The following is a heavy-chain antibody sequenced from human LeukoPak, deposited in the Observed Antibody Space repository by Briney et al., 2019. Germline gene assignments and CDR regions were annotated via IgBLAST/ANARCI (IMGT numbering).Heavy chain of an antibody. CDR1: GYTFTSYA. Sequence: ASVKVSCKASGYTFTSYAMHWVRQAPGQRLEWMGWISAGNGNTKYSQKFQGRVTITRDTSASTAYMELSSLRSEDTAVYYCARAKIVVVVAAPSDYWGQGTLVTVSS. D-gene: IGHD2-15*01. J-gene: IGHJ4*02. CDR2: ISAGNGNT. V-gene: IGHV1-3*01. CDR3: ARAKIVVVVAAPSDY.